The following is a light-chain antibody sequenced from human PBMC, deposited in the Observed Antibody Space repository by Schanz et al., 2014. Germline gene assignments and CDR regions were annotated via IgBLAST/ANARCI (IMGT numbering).Light chain of an antibody. J-gene: IGKJ1*01. CDR2: GAS. CDR1: QSVSSSY. Sequence: EIVLTQSPGTLSLSPGERATLSCRASQSVSSSYLAWYQQKPGQAPRLLIYGASSRATGIPDRFSGSGSGTDFTLTISRLEPEDFAVYYCQQYGNSPPTFGRGTKVEIK. V-gene: IGKV3-20*01. CDR3: QQYGNSPPT.